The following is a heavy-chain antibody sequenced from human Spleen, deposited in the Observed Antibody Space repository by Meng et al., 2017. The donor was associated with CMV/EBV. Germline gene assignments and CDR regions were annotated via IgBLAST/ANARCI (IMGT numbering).Heavy chain of an antibody. CDR3: ARVVGYCSGGSCSNWFDP. Sequence: ISSDGYYWSWIRQHQGKGLEWIGYMYYSGSTYYNPSLASRVTMSVDTSKNQFSLELIPVTAADTAVYYCARVVGYCSGGSCSNWFDPWGQGTLVTVSS. V-gene: IGHV4-31*02. CDR1: ISSDGYY. CDR2: MYYSGST. J-gene: IGHJ5*02. D-gene: IGHD2-15*01.